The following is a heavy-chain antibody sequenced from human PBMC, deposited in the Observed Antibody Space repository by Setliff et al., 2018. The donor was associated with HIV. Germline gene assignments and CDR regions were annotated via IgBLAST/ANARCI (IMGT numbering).Heavy chain of an antibody. D-gene: IGHD1-20*01. CDR2: MDSSGNT. CDR1: GGSITYSSYY. V-gene: IGHV4-39*07. CDR3: VRQGHWYIPWYFDY. J-gene: IGHJ4*02. Sequence: PSETLSLTCTVSGGSITYSSYYWGWIRQPPGKGLERIGSMDSSGNTYYSPSLRSRVTLSLDTSKNHISLHLSSVTAADTAVYYCVRQGHWYIPWYFDYWGQGALVTVSS.